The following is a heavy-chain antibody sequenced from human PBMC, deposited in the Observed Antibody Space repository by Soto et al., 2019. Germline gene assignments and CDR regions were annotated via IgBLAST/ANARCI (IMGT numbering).Heavy chain of an antibody. CDR3: ARGGDGYNSDYYYGMDV. J-gene: IGHJ6*02. V-gene: IGHV1-69*13. CDR1: GGTFSSYA. D-gene: IGHD1-1*01. Sequence: SVKVSCKASGGTFSSYAISWVRQAPGQGLEWMGGIIPIFGTANYAQKFQGRVTITADESTSTAYMELSSLRSEDTAVYYCARGGDGYNSDYYYGMDVWGQGTTVTVSS. CDR2: IIPIFGTA.